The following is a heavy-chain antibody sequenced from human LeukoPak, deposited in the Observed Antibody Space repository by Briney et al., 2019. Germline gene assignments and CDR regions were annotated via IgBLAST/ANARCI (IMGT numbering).Heavy chain of an antibody. V-gene: IGHV4-59*01. D-gene: IGHD4-17*01. J-gene: IGHJ6*02. Sequence: SETLSLTCTVSGGSISSYYWSWIRQPPGKGLEWIGYIYYSGSTNYNPSLKSRVTISVDTSKNQFSLKLSSVTAADTAVYYCARESGGYGENGWYYYGMDVWGQGTTVTVSS. CDR2: IYYSGST. CDR1: GGSISSYY. CDR3: ARESGGYGENGWYYYGMDV.